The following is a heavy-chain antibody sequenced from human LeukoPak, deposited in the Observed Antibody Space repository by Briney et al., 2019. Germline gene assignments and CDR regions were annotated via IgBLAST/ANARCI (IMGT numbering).Heavy chain of an antibody. J-gene: IGHJ4*02. CDR2: IDLGDSYT. D-gene: IGHD3-22*01. CDR3: ATTPEGPYDSSGYYYDDY. Sequence: GESLKISCKGSGYSFTSYWISWVRQMPGKGLEWMGRIDLGDSYTNYSPSFQGHVTISADKSISTAYLQWSSLKASDTAMYYCATTPEGPYDSSGYYYDDYWGQGTLVTVSS. CDR1: GYSFTSYW. V-gene: IGHV5-10-1*01.